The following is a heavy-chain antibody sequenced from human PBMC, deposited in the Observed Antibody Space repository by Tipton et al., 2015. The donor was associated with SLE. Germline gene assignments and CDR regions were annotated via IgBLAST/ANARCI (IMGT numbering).Heavy chain of an antibody. D-gene: IGHD7-27*01. CDR1: GFTFSSYA. V-gene: IGHV3-23*03. Sequence: GSLRLSCAASGFTFSSYAMSWVRQAPGKGLEWVSVIYSGGSTYYADSVKGRFTISRDNSKNTLYLQMNSLRAEDTAVYYCAKGKLGYCFDYWGQGTLVTVSS. CDR2: IYSGGST. CDR3: AKGKLGYCFDY. J-gene: IGHJ4*02.